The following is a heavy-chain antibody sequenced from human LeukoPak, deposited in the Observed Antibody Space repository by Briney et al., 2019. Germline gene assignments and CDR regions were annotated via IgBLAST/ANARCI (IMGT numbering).Heavy chain of an antibody. CDR1: GGSISSYY. J-gene: IGHJ5*02. Sequence: SETLSLTCTVSGGSISSYYWSWIRQPPGKGLEWIGYIYYSGSTNYNPSLKSRVTISVDTSKNQFSLKLSSVTAADTAVYYCARVGRYYYDSSGYYRKGWFDPWGQGTLVTVYS. CDR3: ARVGRYYYDSSGYYRKGWFDP. CDR2: IYYSGST. V-gene: IGHV4-59*01. D-gene: IGHD3-22*01.